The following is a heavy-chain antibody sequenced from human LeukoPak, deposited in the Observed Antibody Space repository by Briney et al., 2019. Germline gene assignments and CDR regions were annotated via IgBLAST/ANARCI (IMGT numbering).Heavy chain of an antibody. Sequence: GGSVKVSCKASGYTLTSYCMHWVRQAPGQGLEWMGIIKPSGGNTTYAENVQGRVTITRDTSTNTVYMELSRLRSEDTAVYYCASGDPKYYAILSGYYPFDSWGQGTLVTVSS. CDR3: ASGDPKYYAILSGYYPFDS. CDR1: GYTLTSYC. V-gene: IGHV1-46*04. CDR2: IKPSGGNT. D-gene: IGHD3-9*01. J-gene: IGHJ4*02.